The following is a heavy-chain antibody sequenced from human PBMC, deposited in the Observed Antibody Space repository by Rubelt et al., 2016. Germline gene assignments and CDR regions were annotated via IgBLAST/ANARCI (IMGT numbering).Heavy chain of an antibody. D-gene: IGHD3-9*01. V-gene: IGHV1-18*01. CDR2: ISAYNGNT. Sequence: GASVKVSCKASGYTFTSYGISWVRQAPGQGLEWMGWISAYNGNTNYAQKLQGRVTITADESTSTAYMELSSLRSEDTAVYYCARVNSDWLSTYYYYGMDVWGQGTTVTVSS. CDR3: ARVNSDWLSTYYYYGMDV. CDR1: GYTFTSYG. J-gene: IGHJ6*02.